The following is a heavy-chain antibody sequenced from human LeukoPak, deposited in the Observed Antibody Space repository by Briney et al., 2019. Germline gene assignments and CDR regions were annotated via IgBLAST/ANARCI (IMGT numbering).Heavy chain of an antibody. D-gene: IGHD1-1*01. Sequence: SEILSLTCTVSGGSISSSSYYWGWIRQPPGKGLEWIGSIYYSGSTYYNPSLKSRVTISVDTSKNQFSLKLSSVTAADTAVYYCARHRATTAYYYYMDVWGKGTTVTVSS. CDR3: ARHRATTAYYYYMDV. V-gene: IGHV4-39*01. CDR2: IYYSGST. CDR1: GGSISSSSYY. J-gene: IGHJ6*03.